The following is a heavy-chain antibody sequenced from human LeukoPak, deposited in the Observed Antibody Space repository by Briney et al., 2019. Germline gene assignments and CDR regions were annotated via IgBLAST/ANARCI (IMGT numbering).Heavy chain of an antibody. CDR2: IYYSGST. D-gene: IGHD1-26*01. J-gene: IGHJ3*02. V-gene: IGHV4-39*01. CDR1: GGSISSSSYY. CDR3: AGQVGATNAFDI. Sequence: SGTLSLTCTVSGGSISSSSYYWGWIRQPPGKGLEWIGSIYYSGSTYYNPSLKSRVTISVDTSKNQFSLKLSSVTAADTAVYYCAGQVGATNAFDIWGQGTMVTVSS.